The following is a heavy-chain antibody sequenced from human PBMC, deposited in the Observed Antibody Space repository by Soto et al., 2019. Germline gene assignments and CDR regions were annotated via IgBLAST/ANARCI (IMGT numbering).Heavy chain of an antibody. CDR2: ISYDGSNK. D-gene: IGHD3-10*01. Sequence: QVQLVESGGGVVQPGRSLRLSCAASGFTFSSYGMHWVRQAPGKGLEWVAVISYDGSNKYYADSVKGRFTISRDNSKNTLYLQMNSLRAEDTAGYYCAKDLALGWFGELPYFDYWGQGTLVTVSS. J-gene: IGHJ4*02. CDR3: AKDLALGWFGELPYFDY. CDR1: GFTFSSYG. V-gene: IGHV3-30*18.